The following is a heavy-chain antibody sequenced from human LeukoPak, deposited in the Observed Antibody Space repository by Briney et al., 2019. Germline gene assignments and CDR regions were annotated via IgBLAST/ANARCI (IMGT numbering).Heavy chain of an antibody. D-gene: IGHD3-9*01. J-gene: IGHJ4*02. CDR1: GYSISSGYY. CDR2: IYHSGST. CDR3: ARDPYYYDIPTTYD. Sequence: PSETLSLTCTVSGYSISSGYYWGWIRQPPGKGLEWIGSIYHSGSTYYNPSLKSRVTISVDTSKNQFSLKLSSVTAADTAVYYCARDPYYYDIPTTYDWGQGTLVTVSS. V-gene: IGHV4-38-2*02.